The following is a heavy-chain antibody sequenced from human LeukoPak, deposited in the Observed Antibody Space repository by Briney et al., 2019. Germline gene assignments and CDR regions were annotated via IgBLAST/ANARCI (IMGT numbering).Heavy chain of an antibody. CDR3: AGHETGPYFDY. CDR1: GYSFTTYW. CDR2: IYPDDSDT. Sequence: GESLKNSCKGSGYSFTTYWIGWVRQMPGKGLECMGIIYPDDSDTRYSPSFQGQVTISADKSISTAYLQWSSLKASDTAMYYCAGHETGPYFDYWGQGTLVTVSS. V-gene: IGHV5-51*01. D-gene: IGHD1-1*01. J-gene: IGHJ4*02.